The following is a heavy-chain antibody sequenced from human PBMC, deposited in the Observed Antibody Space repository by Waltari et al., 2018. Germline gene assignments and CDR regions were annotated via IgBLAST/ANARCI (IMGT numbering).Heavy chain of an antibody. V-gene: IGHV1-18*04. CDR2: SSGNNGHT. D-gene: IGHD2-2*01. Sequence: QVQLVQSGAEVKKPGASLKVSCKASGYIFTNYGISWVRQPPGKGLEWMGWSSGNNGHTNCAQKFLGRLTMAKDTSTNTVYMELSRLTSDDTAVYYCAKDRHQLIEEGFLLALDPWGQGTLVTVSS. CDR1: GYIFTNYG. J-gene: IGHJ5*02. CDR3: AKDRHQLIEEGFLLALDP.